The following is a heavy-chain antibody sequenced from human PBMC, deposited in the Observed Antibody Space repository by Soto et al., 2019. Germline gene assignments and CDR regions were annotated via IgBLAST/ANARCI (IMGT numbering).Heavy chain of an antibody. CDR3: AKDDVYNDGLWLVSD. CDR1: GFTFNYA. D-gene: IGHD2-21*01. J-gene: IGHJ4*02. CDR2: ISGRGTA. V-gene: IGHV3-23*01. Sequence: GGSLRLSCVCSGFTFNYAIILVRQAPGKGQEWVSGISGRGTAEYIDSVKGRFTISRDNSKNTVYLQMNSLRPEDTAMYYCAKDDVYNDGLWLVSDWGRGTLVTVSS.